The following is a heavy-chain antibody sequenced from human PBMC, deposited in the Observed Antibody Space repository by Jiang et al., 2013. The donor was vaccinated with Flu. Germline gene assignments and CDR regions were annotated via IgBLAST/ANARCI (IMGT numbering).Heavy chain of an antibody. V-gene: IGHV4-34*01. Sequence: HSGSTNYNPSLKSRVTISVDTSKNQFSLKLSSVTAADTAVYYCASIWVAYWGQGTLVTVSS. D-gene: IGHD7-27*01. J-gene: IGHJ4*02. CDR3: ASIWVAY. CDR2: HSGST.